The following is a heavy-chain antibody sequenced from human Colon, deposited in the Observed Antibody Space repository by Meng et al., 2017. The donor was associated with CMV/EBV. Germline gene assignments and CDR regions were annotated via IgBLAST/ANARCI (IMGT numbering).Heavy chain of an antibody. Sequence: GGSLRLSCKVSGFTFDNYAVNWVRQAPGKGLEWVGFIGSKASGGTKEADASVKGRFTISRDRSENIAYLQINSLSSKDRAVYYCCRHNVAARRSEHYFYHYGMDVWGQGTTVTVSS. V-gene: IGHV3-49*04. CDR2: IGSKASGGTK. J-gene: IGHJ6*02. CDR3: CRHNVAARRSEHYFYHYGMDV. CDR1: GFTFDNYA. D-gene: IGHD6-6*01.